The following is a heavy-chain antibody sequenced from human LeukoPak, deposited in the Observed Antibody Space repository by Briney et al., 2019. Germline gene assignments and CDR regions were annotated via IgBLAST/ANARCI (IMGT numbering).Heavy chain of an antibody. Sequence: SVKVSYKASGGTLRSYAIIWVRQAPGQRLEWMGGIIPIYGTTNYAQKFQGRLTITAAESTTAAYMELSSLTSEDTAVYYCATSTPLNLGYCTFTSCYWFAYWGQGTLVSVSS. CDR3: ATSTPLNLGYCTFTSCYWFAY. D-gene: IGHD2-2*01. CDR2: IIPIYGTT. V-gene: IGHV1-69*13. CDR1: GGTLRSYA. J-gene: IGHJ4*02.